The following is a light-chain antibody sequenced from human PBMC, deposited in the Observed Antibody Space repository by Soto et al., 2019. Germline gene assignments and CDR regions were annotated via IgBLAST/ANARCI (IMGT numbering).Light chain of an antibody. CDR3: RSYAGSYTPWV. Sequence: QSVLTQPRSVSGSPGHSVTISCTGTSSDVGDYNYVSWYQQHPGKAPKLMIYDVSKRPSGVPDRFSGSKSGNTASLTISGLQAEDEADYYCRSYAGSYTPWVFGGGTKLTVL. J-gene: IGLJ3*02. CDR2: DVS. CDR1: SSDVGDYNY. V-gene: IGLV2-11*01.